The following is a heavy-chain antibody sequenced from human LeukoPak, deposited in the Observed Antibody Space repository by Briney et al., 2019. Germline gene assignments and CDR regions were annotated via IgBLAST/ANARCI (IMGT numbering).Heavy chain of an antibody. Sequence: ASVKVSCKASGYTFDNFYIHWVRQAPGQGPEWMGWINGNDGSTKYAQRFQGRVIMTRVTAISTAYMDLSGLRPDDTAIYYCARDEGSTYNQLDYWGQGTLVTVSS. CDR2: INGNDGST. D-gene: IGHD1-14*01. CDR1: GYTFDNFY. CDR3: ARDEGSTYNQLDY. J-gene: IGHJ4*02. V-gene: IGHV1-2*02.